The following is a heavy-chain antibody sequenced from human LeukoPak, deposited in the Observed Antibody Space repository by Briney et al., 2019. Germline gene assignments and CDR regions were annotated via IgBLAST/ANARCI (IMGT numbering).Heavy chain of an antibody. CDR3: AREVVIFPDYYYYGMDV. V-gene: IGHV3-11*01. CDR1: GFPFRDYY. D-gene: IGHD3-9*01. Sequence: PGGSLRLSCAASGFPFRDYYMTWIRQAPGKGLEWISYISRSGDNLYYADSVEGRFTISRDNAKNSLFLQMNSPRADDTAVYYCAREVVIFPDYYYYGMDVWGPGTTVTVSS. J-gene: IGHJ6*02. CDR2: ISRSGDNL.